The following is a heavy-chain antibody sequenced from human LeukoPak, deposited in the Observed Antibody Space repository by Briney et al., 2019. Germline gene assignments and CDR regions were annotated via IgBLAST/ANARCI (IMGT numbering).Heavy chain of an antibody. Sequence: ASVKVSCKASGYTFTSYGISWVRQAPGQGLEWIGWISAYNGNTNYAQKLQGRVTMTTDTSTSTAYMELRSLRSDDTAVYYCARGGYDILTGYYNWFDPWGQGTLVTASS. V-gene: IGHV1-18*01. CDR3: ARGGYDILTGYYNWFDP. CDR1: GYTFTSYG. D-gene: IGHD3-9*01. J-gene: IGHJ5*02. CDR2: ISAYNGNT.